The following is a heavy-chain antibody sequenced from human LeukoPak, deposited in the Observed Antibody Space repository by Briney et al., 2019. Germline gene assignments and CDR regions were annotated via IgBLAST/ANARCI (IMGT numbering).Heavy chain of an antibody. V-gene: IGHV4-34*01. Sequence: SETLSLTCAVYGESFSGYHWSWIRQPPGKGLEWIGEINHSGSTNYNPSLKSRVTISVDTSKNQFSLKLSSVTAADTAVYYCASGGEIVVDYWGQGTLVTVSS. D-gene: IGHD5-12*01. CDR1: GESFSGYH. CDR3: ASGGEIVVDY. CDR2: INHSGST. J-gene: IGHJ4*02.